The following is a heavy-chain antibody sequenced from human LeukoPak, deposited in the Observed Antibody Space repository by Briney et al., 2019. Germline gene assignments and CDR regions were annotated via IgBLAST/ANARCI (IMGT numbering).Heavy chain of an antibody. Sequence: GGSLRLSCAASGFTFSSYSMNWVRQAPGKGLEWVSSISSSSSYIYYADSVKGRFTISRDNAKNSLYLQMNSLRAEDTAVYYCAKEKVVVVPAATLDYWGQGTLVTVSS. CDR2: ISSSSSYI. J-gene: IGHJ4*02. V-gene: IGHV3-21*01. CDR1: GFTFSSYS. CDR3: AKEKVVVVPAATLDY. D-gene: IGHD2-2*01.